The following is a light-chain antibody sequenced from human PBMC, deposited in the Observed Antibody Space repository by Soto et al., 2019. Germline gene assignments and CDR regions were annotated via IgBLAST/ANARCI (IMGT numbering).Light chain of an antibody. J-gene: IGKJ1*01. CDR3: QQYGSSP. V-gene: IGKV3-20*01. Sequence: EIVLTQSPGTLSLSPGERATLSCRASHSVSSSYLAWYQQKPGQAPRLLIYGASSRATGIPDRFSGSGSGTDFTLTISRLEPEDFAVYYCQQYGSSPFGQGTKVEIK. CDR2: GAS. CDR1: HSVSSSY.